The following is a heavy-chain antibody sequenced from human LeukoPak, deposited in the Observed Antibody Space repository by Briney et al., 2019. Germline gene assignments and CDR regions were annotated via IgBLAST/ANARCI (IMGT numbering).Heavy chain of an antibody. CDR3: AKDFRDAFDI. Sequence: GGSLRLSCAASGFTFSSYGMHWVRQAPGKGLEWVAVISYDGSNKYYADSVKGRFTISRDNSKNTLYLQMNSLRAEDTAVYYCAKDFRDAFDIWGQGTMVTVSS. CDR1: GFTFSSYG. CDR2: ISYDGSNK. V-gene: IGHV3-30*18. J-gene: IGHJ3*02.